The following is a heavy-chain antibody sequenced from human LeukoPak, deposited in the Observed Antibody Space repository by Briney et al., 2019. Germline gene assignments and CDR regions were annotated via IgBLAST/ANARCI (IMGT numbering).Heavy chain of an antibody. D-gene: IGHD6-13*01. CDR2: IYPADSDT. CDR3: ARRDSSSYGLDV. CDR1: GYSFINYW. Sequence: GESLKISCKGSGYSFINYWIAWVRQMPGKGLEWIGIIYPADSDTRYSPSFQGQVTISADRSISTAYLQWSTLKASDTAMYYCARRDSSSYGLDVWGQGTTVTVSS. V-gene: IGHV5-51*01. J-gene: IGHJ6*02.